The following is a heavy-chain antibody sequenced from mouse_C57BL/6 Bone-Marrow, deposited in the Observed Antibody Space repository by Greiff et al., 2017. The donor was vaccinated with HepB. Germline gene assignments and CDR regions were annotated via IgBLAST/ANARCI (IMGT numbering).Heavy chain of an antibody. J-gene: IGHJ2*01. V-gene: IGHV5-6*01. CDR1: GFTFSTSG. D-gene: IGHD2-14*01. CDR3: SRDRFDYYFDY. Sequence: EVKLVESGGDLVRPGGSLKLSCAASGFTFSTSGMSWVRQTPDKRLEWVATINTGGTYTYYADSVRGRFTISKDSAKNTLFLLMSRLRSEDSGIYYCSRDRFDYYFDYWGQGTTLTVSS. CDR2: INTGGTYT.